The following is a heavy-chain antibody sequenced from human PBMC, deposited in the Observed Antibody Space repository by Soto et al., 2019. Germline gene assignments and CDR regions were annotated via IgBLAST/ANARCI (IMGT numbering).Heavy chain of an antibody. J-gene: IGHJ4*02. CDR3: ARRWGSTFDY. Sequence: QVQLQESGPGLVKPSETLSLTCTVSGGSISSYYGSWIRQTPGKGLEWIGYIYYSGSTNYNPSLKSRVNISVAPSKNKFSLKLSSVTAADTAVYYCARRWGSTFDYWGQGTLVTVSS. CDR1: GGSISSYY. D-gene: IGHD6-13*01. V-gene: IGHV4-59*08. CDR2: IYYSGST.